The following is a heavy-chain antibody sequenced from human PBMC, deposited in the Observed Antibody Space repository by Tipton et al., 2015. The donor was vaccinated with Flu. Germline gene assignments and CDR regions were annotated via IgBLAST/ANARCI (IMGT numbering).Heavy chain of an antibody. J-gene: IGHJ6*03. V-gene: IGHV1-18*04. CDR2: ISAYNGNT. Sequence: QLVQSGAEVKKPGASVKVSCKASGYTFTSYGISWVRQAPGQGLEWMGWISAYNGNTNYAQKLQGRVTMTTDTSTSTAYMELRSLRSDDTAVYYCARLQIVVVPAAIGWYYYYMDVWGKGTTVTVSS. D-gene: IGHD2-2*01. CDR3: ARLQIVVVPAAIGWYYYYMDV. CDR1: GYTFTSYG.